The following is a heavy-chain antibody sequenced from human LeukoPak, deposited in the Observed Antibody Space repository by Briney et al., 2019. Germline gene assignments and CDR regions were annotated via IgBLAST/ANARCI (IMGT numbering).Heavy chain of an antibody. J-gene: IGHJ5*02. Sequence: AGGSLRLSCAASGFTFSSYSMNWVRQAPGKGLEWVSSISSSSSYIYYADSVKGRFTISRDNAKNSLYLQMNSLRAEDTAVYYCAREQATVVTPQGNWFDPWGQGTLVTVSS. CDR2: ISSSSSYI. CDR3: AREQATVVTPQGNWFDP. CDR1: GFTFSSYS. V-gene: IGHV3-21*04. D-gene: IGHD4-23*01.